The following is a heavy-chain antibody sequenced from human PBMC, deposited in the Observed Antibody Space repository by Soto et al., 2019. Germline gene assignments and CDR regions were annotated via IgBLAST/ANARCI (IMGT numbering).Heavy chain of an antibody. Sequence: QVHVLQSGPEVKRPGAAVSVPCKTSGYTFSTSGIIWVRQAPGQGVEWVGWMRPDNDNRKSAQRLQGRVTLTTDTSASTAYMELRSLTSDDTAMYYCPRDTESNRYNAWGQGTLVTVS. D-gene: IGHD1-20*01. CDR2: MRPDNDNR. CDR3: PRDTESNRYNA. J-gene: IGHJ1*01. V-gene: IGHV1-18*01. CDR1: GYTFSTSG.